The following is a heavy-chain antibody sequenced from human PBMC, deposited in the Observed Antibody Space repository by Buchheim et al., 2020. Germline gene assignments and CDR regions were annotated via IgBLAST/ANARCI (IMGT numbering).Heavy chain of an antibody. CDR1: GFTFSSYG. D-gene: IGHD3-10*01. CDR2: ISGSGGST. V-gene: IGHV3-23*01. CDR3: AKRHGSGSYSILDY. Sequence: EVQLLESGGGLVQPGGSLRLSCAASGFTFSSYGMSWVRQAPGKGLEWVSGISGSGGSTYYADAVKGRFTISRDNSKNPLYLQMNSLRAEDTAVYYCAKRHGSGSYSILDYWGQGTL. J-gene: IGHJ4*02.